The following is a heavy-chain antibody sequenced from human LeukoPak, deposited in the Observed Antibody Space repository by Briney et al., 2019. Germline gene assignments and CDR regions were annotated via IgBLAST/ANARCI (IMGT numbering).Heavy chain of an antibody. CDR3: ASSNHFWSGYYLLDY. CDR1: GFAFNSQT. V-gene: IGHV4-34*01. D-gene: IGHD3-3*02. CDR2: IDHSGST. J-gene: IGHJ4*02. Sequence: GSLRLSCAASGFAFNSQTMSWVRQAPGKGLEWIGEIDHSGSTNYNPSLKSRVTISVDTSKNQFSLELSSVTAADTAVYYCASSNHFWSGYYLLDYWSQGTLVTVSS.